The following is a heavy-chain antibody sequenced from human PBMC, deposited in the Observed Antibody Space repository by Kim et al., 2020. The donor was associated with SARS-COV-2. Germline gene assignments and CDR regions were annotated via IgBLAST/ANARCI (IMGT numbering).Heavy chain of an antibody. D-gene: IGHD4-17*01. V-gene: IGHV3-15*01. J-gene: IGHJ6*02. Sequence: YIPPVKSRLTIYRDDTKSTLYLQMNSLQPEDTAVYYCVSRHSYGYYGMHVWGQGATVTVSS. CDR3: VSRHSYGYYGMHV.